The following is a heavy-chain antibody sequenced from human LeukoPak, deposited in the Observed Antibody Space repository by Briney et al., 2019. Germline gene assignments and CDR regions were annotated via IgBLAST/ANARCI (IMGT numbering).Heavy chain of an antibody. CDR1: GGSISSYY. V-gene: IGHV4-59*01. D-gene: IGHD1-26*01. Sequence: SETLSLTCTVSGGSISSYYWSWIRQPPGKGLEWIGYIYYSGSTNYNPSLKSRVTISVDTSKNQFSLKLSSVTAADTAVYYCASSIVGANNWFDPWGQGTLVTVSS. CDR3: ASSIVGANNWFDP. J-gene: IGHJ5*02. CDR2: IYYSGST.